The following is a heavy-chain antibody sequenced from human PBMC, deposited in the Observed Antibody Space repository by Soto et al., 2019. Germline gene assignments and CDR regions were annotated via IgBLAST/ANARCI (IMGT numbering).Heavy chain of an antibody. Sequence: EVQLVESGGGLVQPGGSLRLSCAASGFTFSSYSMNWVRQAPGKGLEWVSYISSSSSTIYYSDSVKGRYTISRDNAKNSLYLPMNSLRAEDTAVDYCARDELDGNKDDYYWGQGTLVTVSS. CDR1: GFTFSSYS. D-gene: IGHD3-3*01. CDR3: ARDELDGNKDDYY. V-gene: IGHV3-48*01. CDR2: ISSSSSTI. J-gene: IGHJ4*02.